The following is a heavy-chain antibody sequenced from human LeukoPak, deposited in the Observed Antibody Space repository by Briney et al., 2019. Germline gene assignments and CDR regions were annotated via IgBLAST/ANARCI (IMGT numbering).Heavy chain of an antibody. CDR2: IYYSGST. J-gene: IGHJ5*02. CDR3: ARDSTVESEFDP. CDR1: GGSISSSSYY. D-gene: IGHD4-23*01. Sequence: PSETLSLTCTVSGGSISSSSYYWGWIRQPPGKGLEWIGIIYYSGSTYYNPSLKSRVTISVDTSKNQFSLKLSSVTAADTAVYYCARDSTVESEFDPWGQGTLVTVSS. V-gene: IGHV4-39*02.